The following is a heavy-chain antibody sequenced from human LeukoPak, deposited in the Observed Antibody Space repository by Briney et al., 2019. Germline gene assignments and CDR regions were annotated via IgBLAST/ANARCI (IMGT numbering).Heavy chain of an antibody. D-gene: IGHD3-16*01. CDR1: GITFSRFW. V-gene: IGHV3-7*03. Sequence: GGSLRLSCAASGITFSRFWMSWVRQAPGKGLQWVANINQGGSEKHYVDSVKGRLTISRDNAENSLYLQMNSLRAEDTAVYYCASGGHLDYWGQGALVTVAS. CDR2: INQGGSEK. J-gene: IGHJ4*02. CDR3: ASGGHLDY.